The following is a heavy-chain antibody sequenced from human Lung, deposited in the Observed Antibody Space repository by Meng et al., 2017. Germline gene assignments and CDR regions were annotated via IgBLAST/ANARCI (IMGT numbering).Heavy chain of an antibody. CDR1: GYTFSRYS. V-gene: IGHV7-4-1*02. J-gene: IGHJ5*02. D-gene: IGHD6-13*01. CDR2: INTDTGKP. CDR3: ARDRGSSGWSNWFDP. Sequence: QVQRVQSGYEVKKPGASVKGSCEASGYTFSRYSMHWVRQAPGQGLEWMGWINTDTGKPTYAQGFTGRFVFSLDTSVRTAYLQISSLKAEDTAVYYCARDRGSSGWSNWFDPWGQGTLVTVSS.